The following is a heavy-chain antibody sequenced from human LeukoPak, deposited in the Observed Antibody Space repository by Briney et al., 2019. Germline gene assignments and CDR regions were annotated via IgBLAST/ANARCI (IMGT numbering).Heavy chain of an antibody. CDR2: MNPNRGNT. CDR1: GYTFTSYD. CDR3: ASPPNYDSSGYPTGLDAFDI. D-gene: IGHD3-22*01. V-gene: IGHV1-8*01. J-gene: IGHJ3*02. Sequence: GASVKVSCKASGYTFTSYDINWVRQATGQGLEWMGWMNPNRGNTGYAQKFQGRVTMTRNTSISTAYMELSSLRSEDTAVYYCASPPNYDSSGYPTGLDAFDIWGQGTMVTVSS.